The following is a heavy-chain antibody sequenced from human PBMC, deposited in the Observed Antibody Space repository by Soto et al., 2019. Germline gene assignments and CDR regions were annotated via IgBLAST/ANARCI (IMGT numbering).Heavy chain of an antibody. J-gene: IGHJ5*02. V-gene: IGHV1-69*13. Sequence: SVKVSCKASGGTFSSYAISWVRQAPGQGLEWMGGIIPIFGTANYAQKFQGRVTITADESTSTAYMELSSLRSEDTAVYYCARGSPYCTNGVCNNWFDPWGQGTLVTVSS. CDR1: GGTFSSYA. D-gene: IGHD2-8*01. CDR2: IIPIFGTA. CDR3: ARGSPYCTNGVCNNWFDP.